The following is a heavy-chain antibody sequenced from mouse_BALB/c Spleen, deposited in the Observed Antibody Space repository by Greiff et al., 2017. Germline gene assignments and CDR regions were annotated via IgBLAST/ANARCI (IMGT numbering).Heavy chain of an antibody. V-gene: IGHV5-9-4*01. CDR2: ISSGGSYT. Sequence: EVKLVESGGGLVKPGGSLKLSCAASGFTFSSYAMSWVRQSPEKRLEWVAEISSGGSYTYYPDTVTGRFTISRDNAKNTLYLEMSSLRSEDTAMYYCARGGGKGYFDVWGAGTTVTVSS. J-gene: IGHJ1*01. CDR1: GFTFSSYA. CDR3: ARGGGKGYFDV. D-gene: IGHD2-1*01.